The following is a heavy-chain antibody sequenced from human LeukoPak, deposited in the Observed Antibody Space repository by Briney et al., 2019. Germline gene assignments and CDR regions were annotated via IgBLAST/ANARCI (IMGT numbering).Heavy chain of an antibody. Sequence: ASVKVSCKASGYTFTGYYMHWVRQAPGQRLEWMGWINPNSGGTNYAQKFQGRVTMTRDTSISTAYMELSRLRSDDTAVYYCARVGDSSGYYYGGNWFDPWGQGTLVTVSS. CDR2: INPNSGGT. CDR3: ARVGDSSGYYYGGNWFDP. D-gene: IGHD3-22*01. CDR1: GYTFTGYY. V-gene: IGHV1-2*02. J-gene: IGHJ5*02.